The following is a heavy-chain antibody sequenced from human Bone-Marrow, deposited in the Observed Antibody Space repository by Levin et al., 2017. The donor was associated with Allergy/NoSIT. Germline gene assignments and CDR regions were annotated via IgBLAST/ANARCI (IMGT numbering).Heavy chain of an antibody. CDR2: ISYDGTNK. V-gene: IGHV3-30-3*01. J-gene: IGHJ4*02. CDR1: GFTFSSYA. CDR3: VRENSGSYYLLDY. Sequence: GESLKISCAASGFTFSSYAMHWVRQAPGKGLEWVAVISYDGTNKYYADSVKGRFTISRDNSKKTLYLQMNSLRAEDTAVYYCVRENSGSYYLLDYWGQGTLVTVSS. D-gene: IGHD1-26*01.